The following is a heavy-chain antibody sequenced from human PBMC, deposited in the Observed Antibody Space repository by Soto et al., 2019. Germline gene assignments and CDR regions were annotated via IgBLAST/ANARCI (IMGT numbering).Heavy chain of an antibody. J-gene: IGHJ6*02. D-gene: IGHD5-18*01. V-gene: IGHV5-51*01. Sequence: PGESLKISCKASGYSFSSYWIGWVRQMPGKGLEWMGIIYPGDSDTKYSPSLQGQVTISADTSISTAYLQWTSLKASDTAMYYCARLMGDTAMVTQRPFGSQYYYYGMDVWGQGTTVTVSS. CDR1: GYSFSSYW. CDR2: IYPGDSDT. CDR3: ARLMGDTAMVTQRPFGSQYYYYGMDV.